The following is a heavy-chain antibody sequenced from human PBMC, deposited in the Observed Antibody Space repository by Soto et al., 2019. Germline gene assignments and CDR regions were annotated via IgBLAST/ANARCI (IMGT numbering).Heavy chain of an antibody. V-gene: IGHV1-8*02. CDR1: GYTFTGYY. D-gene: IGHD6-6*01. J-gene: IGHJ6*03. CDR3: ARMYSCSSSVNYYYYYYMDV. Sequence: ASVKVSCKASGYTFTGYYMHWVRQAPGQGLEWMGWMNPNSGNTGYAQKFQGRVTMTRNTSISTAYMELSSLRSEDTAVYYCARMYSCSSSVNYYYYYYMDVWGKGTTVTVSS. CDR2: MNPNSGNT.